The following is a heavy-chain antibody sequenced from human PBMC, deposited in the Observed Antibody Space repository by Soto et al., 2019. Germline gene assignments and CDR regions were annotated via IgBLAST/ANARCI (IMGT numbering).Heavy chain of an antibody. J-gene: IGHJ4*02. CDR2: IDHSGNT. D-gene: IGHD2-8*02. CDR1: ADSFSDYY. V-gene: IGHV4-34*01. Sequence: SETLSLTCGVNADSFSDYYWIWIRQPPGKGLEWIGEIDHSGNTNYSPSLKSRVAMSVDTSKKQFSLRLTSVTAADTAVYYCVGGRGRLVGFDYWGQGTLVTVS. CDR3: VGGRGRLVGFDY.